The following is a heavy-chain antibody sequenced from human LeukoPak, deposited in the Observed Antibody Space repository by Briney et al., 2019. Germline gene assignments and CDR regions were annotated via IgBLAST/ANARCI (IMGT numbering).Heavy chain of an antibody. D-gene: IGHD1-1*01. J-gene: IGHJ4*02. Sequence: PGGSLRLSCAASGFTFSSYSMNWVRQAPGKGLEWVSYISSSSSTIYYADSVKGRFTISRDNAKNSLYLQMNSLRAEDTAVYYCAREVGTIIDYWGQGTLVTVSS. V-gene: IGHV3-48*04. CDR3: AREVGTIIDY. CDR1: GFTFSSYS. CDR2: ISSSSSTI.